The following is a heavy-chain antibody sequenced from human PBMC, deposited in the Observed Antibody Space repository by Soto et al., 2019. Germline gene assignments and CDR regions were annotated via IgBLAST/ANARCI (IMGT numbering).Heavy chain of an antibody. Sequence: QVHLVQSGAEVKKPGASVKVSCKASGYTFTSYGITWVRQAPGQGLEWMGWISAHNGNTDYAQKLQGRVIVTRDTSTTTAFVEMRSLTSDATAFYYCARGRCGDYWGQGTLVTVSS. CDR2: ISAHNGNT. J-gene: IGHJ4*02. V-gene: IGHV1-18*01. CDR3: ARGRCGDY. CDR1: GYTFTSYG.